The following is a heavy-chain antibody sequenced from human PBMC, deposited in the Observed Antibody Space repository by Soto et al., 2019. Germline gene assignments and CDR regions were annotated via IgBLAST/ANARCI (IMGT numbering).Heavy chain of an antibody. J-gene: IGHJ4*02. CDR2: FSGSGRST. CDR1: GFTFSSYA. Sequence: PGGSLRLSCAASGFTFSSYAMSWVRRAPGKWLEWVSAFSGSGRSTYYADSVKGRFTISRDNSKNTMYLQMNSLRGEDTAVYYCARGSYIFDYWGQGSLVTVSS. D-gene: IGHD1-1*01. V-gene: IGHV3-23*01. CDR3: ARGSYIFDY.